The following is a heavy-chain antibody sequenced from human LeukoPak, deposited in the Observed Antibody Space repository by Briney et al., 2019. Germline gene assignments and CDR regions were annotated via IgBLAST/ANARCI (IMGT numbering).Heavy chain of an antibody. CDR1: GFTFSSYE. CDR3: AKAEYYYDSSGYPLGAFDI. CDR2: ISSSGSTI. D-gene: IGHD3-22*01. V-gene: IGHV3-48*03. J-gene: IGHJ3*02. Sequence: GGSLRLSCAASGFTFSSYEMNWVRQAPGKGLEWVSYISSSGSTIYYADSVKGRFTISRDNAKHPLYLQMNSLRAEDMALYYCAKAEYYYDSSGYPLGAFDIWGQGTMVTVSS.